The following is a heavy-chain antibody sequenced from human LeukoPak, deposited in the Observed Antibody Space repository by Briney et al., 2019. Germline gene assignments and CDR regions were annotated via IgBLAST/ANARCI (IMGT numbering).Heavy chain of an antibody. D-gene: IGHD3-16*01. Sequence: GGSLRLSCTASGFTFSYYWMSWVRQAPGKGLEWVANIKQDGSEASYVGSVKGRFTISRDNPRNSLYLQMNSLRAEDTAVYYCARDQYEVPYYSNYDGMNVWGQGTTDIVSS. J-gene: IGHJ6*02. V-gene: IGHV3-7*03. CDR3: ARDQYEVPYYSNYDGMNV. CDR1: GFTFSYYW. CDR2: IKQDGSEA.